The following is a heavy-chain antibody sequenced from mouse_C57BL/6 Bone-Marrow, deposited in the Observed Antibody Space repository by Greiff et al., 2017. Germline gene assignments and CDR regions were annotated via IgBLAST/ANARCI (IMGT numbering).Heavy chain of an antibody. Sequence: QVQLQQPGAELVRPGSSVKLSCKASGYTFTSYWMHWVKQRPIQGLEWIGNIDPSDSETHYNQKFKNKAKLTVDKSSSTAYMQLSSLTSEDSAVYYCARSPWLLDAMDYWGQGTSVTVSS. CDR2: IDPSDSET. D-gene: IGHD2-3*01. V-gene: IGHV1-52*01. CDR3: ARSPWLLDAMDY. J-gene: IGHJ4*01. CDR1: GYTFTSYW.